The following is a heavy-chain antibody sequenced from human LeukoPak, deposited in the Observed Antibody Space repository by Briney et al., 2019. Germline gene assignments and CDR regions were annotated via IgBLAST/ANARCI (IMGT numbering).Heavy chain of an antibody. D-gene: IGHD2-2*01. CDR2: ISSSSTYI. J-gene: IGHJ4*02. V-gene: IGHV3-21*01. CDR3: ARELVPAPSY. Sequence: GGSLRLSCAASGLTFSSYAMSWVRQAPGKGLEWVSSISSSSTYINYADSVKGRFTISRDNAKNSLYLQMNSLRAEDTAVYYCARELVPAPSYWGQGTLVTVSS. CDR1: GLTFSSYA.